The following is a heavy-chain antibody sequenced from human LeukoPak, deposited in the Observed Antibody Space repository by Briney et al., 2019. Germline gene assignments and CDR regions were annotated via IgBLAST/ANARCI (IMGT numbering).Heavy chain of an antibody. J-gene: IGHJ4*02. Sequence: SETLSLTCTVSDDSITIYYWSWIRQPPGKGLEWIGYIDHTGSTNYNPSLNSRVTISRDTSKNHFSLELSSATAADTAVYSCATMTTVTMYSYYFDSWGQGTLVTVSS. CDR2: IDHTGST. D-gene: IGHD4-11*01. CDR1: DDSITIYY. V-gene: IGHV4-59*01. CDR3: ATMTTVTMYSYYFDS.